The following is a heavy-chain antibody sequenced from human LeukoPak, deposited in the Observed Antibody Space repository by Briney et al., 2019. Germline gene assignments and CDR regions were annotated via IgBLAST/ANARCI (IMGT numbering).Heavy chain of an antibody. CDR3: ARLTFIADADV. J-gene: IGHJ6*02. V-gene: IGHV1-2*02. CDR1: GYTFTGYY. Sequence: ASVKVSCKASGYTFTGYYMHWVRQAPGQGLEWMGWINPNSGRTNYAQKFQGRVTMTRDTSISTAYMELSRLRSDDTAVYYCARLTFIADADVWGQGATVTVSS. D-gene: IGHD6-13*01. CDR2: INPNSGRT.